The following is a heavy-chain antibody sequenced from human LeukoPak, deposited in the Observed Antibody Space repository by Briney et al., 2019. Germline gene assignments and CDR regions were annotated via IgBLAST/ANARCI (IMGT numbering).Heavy chain of an antibody. J-gene: IGHJ4*02. CDR2: ISSSSSYT. D-gene: IGHD2-15*01. CDR1: GFTFSDYY. V-gene: IGHV3-11*06. CDR3: ARGYCSGGSCYGGDY. Sequence: PGGSLRLSCAASGFTFSDYYMSWIRQAPGKGLEWVSYISSSSSYTNYADSVKGRFTISRDNAKNSLYLQMNSLRAEDTAVYYCARGYCSGGSCYGGDYWGQGTLVTVSS.